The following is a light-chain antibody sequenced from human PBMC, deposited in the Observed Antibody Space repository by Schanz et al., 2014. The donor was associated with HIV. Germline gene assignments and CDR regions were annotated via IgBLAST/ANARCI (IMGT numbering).Light chain of an antibody. Sequence: NFMLTQPHSVSESPGKTATISCTRSSGNIADSCVQWYQQRPGSAPTSVLYGESQRPSGVPDRFSGSIDRSSNSASLTISGLETEDEAVYFCQSSDSDNSGVFGGGTKLTVL. CDR1: SGNIADSC. V-gene: IGLV6-57*04. J-gene: IGLJ2*01. CDR3: QSSDSDNSGV. CDR2: GES.